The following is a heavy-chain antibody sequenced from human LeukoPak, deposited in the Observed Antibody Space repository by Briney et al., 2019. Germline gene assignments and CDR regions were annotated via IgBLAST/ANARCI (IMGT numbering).Heavy chain of an antibody. CDR3: ARDRLYSSSWYPSDAFDI. D-gene: IGHD6-13*01. CDR2: ISAYNGNT. J-gene: IGHJ3*02. V-gene: IGHV1-18*01. Sequence: ASVKVSCKASGGTFSSYAISWVRQAPGQGLEWMGWISAYNGNTNYAQKLQGRVTMTTDTSTSTAYMELRSLRSDDTAVYYCARDRLYSSSWYPSDAFDIWGQGTMVTVSS. CDR1: GGTFSSYA.